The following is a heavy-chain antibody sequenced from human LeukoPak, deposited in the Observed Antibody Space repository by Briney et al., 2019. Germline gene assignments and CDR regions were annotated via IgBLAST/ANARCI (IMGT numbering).Heavy chain of an antibody. CDR2: ISSSSSYI. CDR1: GFTFSDYY. CDR3: ARDASLYSSSWFDY. Sequence: GGSLRLSCAASGFTFSDYYMSWIRQAPGKGLEWVSSISSSSSYIYYADSVKGRFTISRDNAKNSLYLQMNSLRAEDTAVYYCARDASLYSSSWFDYWGQGTLVTVSS. V-gene: IGHV3-11*06. D-gene: IGHD6-13*01. J-gene: IGHJ4*02.